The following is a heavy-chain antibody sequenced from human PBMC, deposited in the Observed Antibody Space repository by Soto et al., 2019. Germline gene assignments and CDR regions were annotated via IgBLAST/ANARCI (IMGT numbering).Heavy chain of an antibody. CDR1: GFTFSSYS. Sequence: GESLKISCAASGFTFSSYSMNWVRQAPGKGLEWVSYISSSSSTIYYADSVKGRFTISRDNAKNSLYLQMNSLRAEDTAVYYCARDYPIVVVPAAMLEYYYYYMDVWGKGTTVTVSS. CDR2: ISSSSSTI. D-gene: IGHD2-2*01. CDR3: ARDYPIVVVPAAMLEYYYYYMDV. J-gene: IGHJ6*03. V-gene: IGHV3-48*04.